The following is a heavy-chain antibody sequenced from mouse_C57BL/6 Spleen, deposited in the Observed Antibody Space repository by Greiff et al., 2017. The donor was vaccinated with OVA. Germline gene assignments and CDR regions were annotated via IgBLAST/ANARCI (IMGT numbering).Heavy chain of an antibody. D-gene: IGHD1-1*01. V-gene: IGHV2-2*01. Sequence: QVQLQQSGPGLVQPSQSLSITCTVSGFSLTSYGVHWVRQSPGKGLEWLGVIWSGGSTDSNAAFISRLSISKDNSKSQVFFKMNSLQADDTAIYYSARKHYYGTDYAMDYWGQGTSVTVSS. CDR2: IWSGGST. CDR1: GFSLTSYG. J-gene: IGHJ4*01. CDR3: ARKHYYGTDYAMDY.